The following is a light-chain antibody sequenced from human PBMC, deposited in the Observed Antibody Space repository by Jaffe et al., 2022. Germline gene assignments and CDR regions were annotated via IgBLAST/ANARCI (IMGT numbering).Light chain of an antibody. Sequence: SYDLTQPPSVSVSPGQTASITCSGDKLGHKFTYWYQQKPGQSPVMVMYQDSKRPSGIPERFFGSNSGNTATLTISGTQAMDEADYYCQAWDGTTAVFGGGTKLTVL. J-gene: IGLJ2*01. CDR3: QAWDGTTAV. CDR1: KLGHKF. V-gene: IGLV3-1*01. CDR2: QDS.